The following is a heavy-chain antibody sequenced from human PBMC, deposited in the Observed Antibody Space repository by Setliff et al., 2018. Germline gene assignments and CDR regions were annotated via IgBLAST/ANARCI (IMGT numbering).Heavy chain of an antibody. CDR3: ARDGGGDSDAFDI. CDR2: INPSSGAT. D-gene: IGHD3-16*01. CDR1: GYTFTGYY. Sequence: PSVKVSCKASGYTFTGYYMYWVRQAPGQGLEWMGRINPSSGATIYARKFQGRVTMTSDTSISTAYMELGRLRSDDTAVYFCARDGGGDSDAFDIWGQGTMVTVSS. V-gene: IGHV1-2*06. J-gene: IGHJ3*02.